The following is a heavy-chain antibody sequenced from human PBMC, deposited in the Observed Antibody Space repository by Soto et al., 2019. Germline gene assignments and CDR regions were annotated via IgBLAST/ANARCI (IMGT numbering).Heavy chain of an antibody. CDR2: IYHSGST. CDR3: ARVSPGVIYYYGMDV. CDR1: CYSISSGYY. J-gene: IGHJ6*02. Sequence: PSETLSLTCAVSCYSISSGYYWGWIRQPPGKGLEWIGSIYHSGSTYYNPSLKSRVTISVDTSKNQFSLKLSSVTAADTAVYYCARVSPGVIYYYGMDVWGQGTTVTVSS. D-gene: IGHD3-10*01. V-gene: IGHV4-38-2*01.